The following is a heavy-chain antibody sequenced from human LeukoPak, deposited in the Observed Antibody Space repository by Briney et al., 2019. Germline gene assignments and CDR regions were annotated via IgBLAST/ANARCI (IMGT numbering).Heavy chain of an antibody. J-gene: IGHJ4*02. CDR1: GGSLSSGGYY. D-gene: IGHD3-22*01. V-gene: IGHV4-31*03. CDR3: ARDGGVSSGAFDY. CDR2: IYYSGST. Sequence: SETLSLTCTVSGGSLSSGGYYWSWIRQHPGKGLEWIGYIYYSGSTYYNPSLKSRVTISLDTSKNQFSLKLSSVTAADTAVYYCARDGGVSSGAFDYWGQGTLVTVSS.